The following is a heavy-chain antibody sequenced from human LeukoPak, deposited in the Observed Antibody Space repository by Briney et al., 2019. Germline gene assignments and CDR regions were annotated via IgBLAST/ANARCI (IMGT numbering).Heavy chain of an antibody. Sequence: SETLSLTCAVYGGSFSGYYWSWIRQPPGKGLEWIGEINHSGSTNYNPSLKSRVTISVDTSKNQFSLKLSSVTAADTAVYYCARPQRRYYYDSSGSPRSAFDIWGQGTMVTVSS. V-gene: IGHV4-34*01. CDR1: GGSFSGYY. D-gene: IGHD3-22*01. CDR2: INHSGST. J-gene: IGHJ3*02. CDR3: ARPQRRYYYDSSGSPRSAFDI.